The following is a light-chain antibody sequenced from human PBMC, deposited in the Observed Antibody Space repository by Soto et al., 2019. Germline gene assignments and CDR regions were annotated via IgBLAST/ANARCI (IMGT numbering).Light chain of an antibody. V-gene: IGKV2-28*01. CDR1: QSLLHSNGNNY. CDR2: LGA. J-gene: IGKJ1*01. CDR3: MQALQTPWT. Sequence: DIVVTQSSLSLLFTPGEQASISCRSSQSLLHSNGNNYLDWYLQKPGQYPQLLIYLGAKRVSGVPERFSGSGSGTEFTLKISRGEPAEVGVYYCMQALQTPWTFVQGTKVDTK.